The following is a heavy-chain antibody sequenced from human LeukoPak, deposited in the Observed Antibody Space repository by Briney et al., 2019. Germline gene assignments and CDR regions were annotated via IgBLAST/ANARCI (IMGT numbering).Heavy chain of an antibody. CDR1: GFTFSDYY. J-gene: IGHJ4*02. CDR3: ARVLGVYGSARYYFDY. CDR2: ISSDTSYT. V-gene: IGHV3-11*05. Sequence: GGSLRLSCAASGFTFSDYYMSWTRQAPGKGLEWVSHISSDTSYTNYADSVKGRFTISRDNAKNSLYLQMNSLRAEDAAVYYCARVLGVYGSARYYFDYGGQANLATVSS. D-gene: IGHD3-10*01.